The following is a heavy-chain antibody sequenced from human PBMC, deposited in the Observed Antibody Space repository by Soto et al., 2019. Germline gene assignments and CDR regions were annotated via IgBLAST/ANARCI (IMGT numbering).Heavy chain of an antibody. D-gene: IGHD6-19*01. J-gene: IGHJ4*02. V-gene: IGHV4-34*01. Sequence: PSEPLSLTCAVYGGSFSGYYWSWIRQPPGKGLEWIGEINHSGSTNYNPSLKSRVTISVDTSKNQFSLKLSSVTAADTAVYYCARVRAVAGTPFDYWAQGTLVTVSS. CDR1: GGSFSGYY. CDR3: ARVRAVAGTPFDY. CDR2: INHSGST.